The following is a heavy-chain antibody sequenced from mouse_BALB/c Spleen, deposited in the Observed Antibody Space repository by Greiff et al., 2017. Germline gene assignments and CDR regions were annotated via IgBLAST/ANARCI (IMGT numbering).Heavy chain of an antibody. CDR1: GYTFTSYW. J-gene: IGHJ4*01. Sequence: VQLQQSGTVLARPGASVKMSCKASGYTFTSYWMHWVKQRPGQGLEWIGAIYPGNSDTSYNQKFKGKAKLTAVTSTSTAYMELSSLTNEDSAVYYCALITTATDAMDYWGQGTSVTVSS. CDR2: IYPGNSDT. V-gene: IGHV1-5*01. D-gene: IGHD1-2*01. CDR3: ALITTATDAMDY.